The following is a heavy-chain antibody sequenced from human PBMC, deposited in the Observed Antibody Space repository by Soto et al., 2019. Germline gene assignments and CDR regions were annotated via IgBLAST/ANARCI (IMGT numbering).Heavy chain of an antibody. V-gene: IGHV4-30-2*01. Sequence: SETLSLTCAVSGGSINSGDYSWSWIRQPPGKGLEWLGYIYHSGSTYYSPSLKSRVAISVDRSRNQFSPKLSSVTAADTAVYYCARHHDSWGQGTLVTVSS. J-gene: IGHJ4*02. CDR1: GGSINSGDYS. CDR2: IYHSGST. CDR3: ARHHDS.